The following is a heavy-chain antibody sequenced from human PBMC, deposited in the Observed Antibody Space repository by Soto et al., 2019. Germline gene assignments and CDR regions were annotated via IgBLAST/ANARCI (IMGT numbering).Heavy chain of an antibody. D-gene: IGHD1-26*01. CDR2: INAGNGNT. V-gene: IGHV1-3*05. CDR1: GYTFTSYA. CDR3: ARGGWELLESGYFDY. J-gene: IGHJ4*02. Sequence: QVQLVQSGAEEKKPGASVKVSCKASGYTFTSYAMHWVRQAPGQRLEWMGWINAGNGNTKYSQKFQGRVTITRDTSASTAYMELSSLRSEDTAVYYCARGGWELLESGYFDYWGQGTLVTVSS.